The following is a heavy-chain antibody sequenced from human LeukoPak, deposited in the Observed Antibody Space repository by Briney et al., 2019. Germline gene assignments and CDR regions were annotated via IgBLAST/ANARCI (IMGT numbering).Heavy chain of an antibody. V-gene: IGHV4-59*01. CDR2: IYYSGST. J-gene: IGHJ4*02. Sequence: SETLSLTCTVSGGSISSYYWSWIRQPPGKGLELIGYIYYSGSTNYNPSLKSQVTISVDTSKNQFSLKLSSVTAADTAVYYCARGRYDFWSGYSPYYFDYWGQGTLVTVSS. CDR1: GGSISSYY. CDR3: ARGRYDFWSGYSPYYFDY. D-gene: IGHD3-3*01.